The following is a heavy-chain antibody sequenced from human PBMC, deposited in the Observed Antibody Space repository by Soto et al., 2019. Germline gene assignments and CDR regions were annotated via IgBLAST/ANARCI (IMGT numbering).Heavy chain of an antibody. D-gene: IGHD2-15*01. Sequence: ASVKVSCKASGYTFTSYGISWVRQAPGQGLEWMGWISAYNGNTNYAQKLQGRVTMTTDTSTSTAYMELRSLRSDDTAVYYCARTTYCSGGSCYSAFDIWGQGTMVTVSS. CDR1: GYTFTSYG. CDR3: ARTTYCSGGSCYSAFDI. CDR2: ISAYNGNT. J-gene: IGHJ3*02. V-gene: IGHV1-18*01.